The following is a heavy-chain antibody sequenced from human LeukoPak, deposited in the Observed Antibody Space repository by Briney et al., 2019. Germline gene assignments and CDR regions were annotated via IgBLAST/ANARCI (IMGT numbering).Heavy chain of an antibody. Sequence: SVKVSCKASGGTFSSYAISWVRQAPGQGLEWMGRIIPIFGTANYAQKFQGRVTITTDESTSTAYMELSSLRSEDTAVYYCARDHLLRWPDPSYGWNYYYYMDVWGKGTTVTVSS. CDR3: ARDHLLRWPDPSYGWNYYYYMDV. CDR1: GGTFSSYA. V-gene: IGHV1-69*05. D-gene: IGHD4-23*01. J-gene: IGHJ6*03. CDR2: IIPIFGTA.